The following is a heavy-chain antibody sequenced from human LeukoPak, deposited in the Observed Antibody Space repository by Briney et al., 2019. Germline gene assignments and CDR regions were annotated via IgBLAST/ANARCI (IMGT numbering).Heavy chain of an antibody. V-gene: IGHV4-61*02. CDR2: IYTSGST. D-gene: IGHD3-3*01. J-gene: IGHJ4*02. CDR1: GGSISSGSYY. CDR3: TRGSIFAGY. Sequence: SETLSLTCTVSGGSISSGSYYWSWIRQPAGKGLEWIGRIYTSGSTNYNPSLKSRVTISGDASKNQFSLKLSSVTAADTAVYYCTRGSIFAGYWGQGTLVTVSS.